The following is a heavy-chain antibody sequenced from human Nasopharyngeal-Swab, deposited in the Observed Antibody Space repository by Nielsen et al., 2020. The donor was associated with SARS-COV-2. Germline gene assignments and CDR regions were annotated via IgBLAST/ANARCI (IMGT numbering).Heavy chain of an antibody. D-gene: IGHD6-13*01. Sequence: IRQRPGKGLEGIGEINHSGSTNYNPSLKSRVTISVDTSKNQFSLKLSSVTAADTAVYYCARSIAAAGNFPRIRVFPDVWGKGTTVTVSP. CDR2: INHSGST. CDR3: ARSIAAAGNFPRIRVFPDV. V-gene: IGHV4-34*01. J-gene: IGHJ6*04.